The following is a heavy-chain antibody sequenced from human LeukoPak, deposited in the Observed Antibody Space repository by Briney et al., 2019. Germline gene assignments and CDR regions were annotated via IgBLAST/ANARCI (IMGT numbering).Heavy chain of an antibody. D-gene: IGHD2-21*01. J-gene: IGHJ4*02. CDR3: AQASDSPLPHFDY. V-gene: IGHV3-23*01. CDR2: ISGSGGST. CDR1: GFTFSSYA. Sequence: GGSLRLSCAASGFTFSSYAMSWVRQAPGKGLEWVSAISGSGGSTYYAGSVKGRFTISRDNSKNTLYLQMNSLRAEDTAVYYCAQASDSPLPHFDYWGQGTLVTVSS.